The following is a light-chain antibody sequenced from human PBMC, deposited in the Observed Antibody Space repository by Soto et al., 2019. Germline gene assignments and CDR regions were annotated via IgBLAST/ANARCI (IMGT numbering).Light chain of an antibody. CDR1: QSVSSY. Sequence: EIVLTQSPATLSLSPGERATLSCRASQSVSSYLAWYQQKPGQAPRLLIYDASNRATGIPARFSGSGSGTDFTLTISSLEPEYFAVYYCQQRSNRPWTFGQGTKVEIK. CDR3: QQRSNRPWT. V-gene: IGKV3-11*01. J-gene: IGKJ1*01. CDR2: DAS.